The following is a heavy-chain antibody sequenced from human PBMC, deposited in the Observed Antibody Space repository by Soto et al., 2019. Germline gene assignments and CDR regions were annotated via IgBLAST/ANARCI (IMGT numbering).Heavy chain of an antibody. V-gene: IGHV1-58*01. D-gene: IGHD3-22*01. CDR2: IVVGSGNT. CDR1: GFTFTSSA. Sequence: SVKVSCKASGFTFTSSAVQWVRQARGQRLEWIGWIVVGSGNTNYAQKFQERVTITRDMFTSTAYMELSSLRSEDTAVYYCAADRNYDSSGSNVWGQGTTVTVSS. J-gene: IGHJ6*02. CDR3: AADRNYDSSGSNV.